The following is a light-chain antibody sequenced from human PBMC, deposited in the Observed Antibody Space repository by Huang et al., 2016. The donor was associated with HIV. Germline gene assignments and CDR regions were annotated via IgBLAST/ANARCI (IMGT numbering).Light chain of an antibody. CDR2: AAS. V-gene: IGKV1-6*01. CDR1: QDIRND. Sequence: AIQMTQSPSSLSASVGDRVTITCRASQDIRNDLGWYQQKPGKAPKFLIYAASNLQNGVPARFSGSGSVTFFTLTFSSQQPEDFATYYCLQDYSYPLTFGQGTKVEVK. CDR3: LQDYSYPLT. J-gene: IGKJ1*01.